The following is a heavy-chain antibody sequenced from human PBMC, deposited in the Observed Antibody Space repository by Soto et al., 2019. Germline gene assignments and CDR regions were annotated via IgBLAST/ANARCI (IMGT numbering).Heavy chain of an antibody. CDR1: GGSISSGGYY. D-gene: IGHD4-4*01. Sequence: QVQLQESGPGLVKPSQTLSLTCTVSGGSISSGGYYWSWIRQHPGKGLEWIGYIYYSGSTYYNPSLKSRVTISVDTSKNQFSLKLSSATAADTAVYYCARAHLRVTIEGYYYYGMDVWGQGTTVTVSS. CDR2: IYYSGST. V-gene: IGHV4-31*03. CDR3: ARAHLRVTIEGYYYYGMDV. J-gene: IGHJ6*02.